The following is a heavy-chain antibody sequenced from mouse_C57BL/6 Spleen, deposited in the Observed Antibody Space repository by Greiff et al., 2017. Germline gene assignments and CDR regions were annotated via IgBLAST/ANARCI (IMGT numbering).Heavy chain of an antibody. CDR2: IHPNSGST. CDR3: AGDYSNYGYFDY. CDR1: GYTFTSYW. J-gene: IGHJ2*01. D-gene: IGHD2-5*01. Sequence: QVQLKESGAELVKPGASVKLSCKASGYTFTSYWMHWVKQRPGQGLEWIGMIHPNSGSTNYNEKFKSKATLTVDKSSSTAYMHLSSLTSEDSAVYYCAGDYSNYGYFDYWGQGTTLTVSS. V-gene: IGHV1-64*01.